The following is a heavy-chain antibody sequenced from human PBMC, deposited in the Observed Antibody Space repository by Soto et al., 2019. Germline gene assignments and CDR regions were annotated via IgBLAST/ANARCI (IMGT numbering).Heavy chain of an antibody. Sequence: ASVKVSCKASGYTFTSYGISWVRQAPGQGLEWMGWISAYNGNTNYAQKLQGRVTMTTDTSTSTAYMELRSLRSDDTAVYYCARVVTIFGVVIIGGAFDTWGQGTMVTVSS. J-gene: IGHJ3*02. CDR3: ARVVTIFGVVIIGGAFDT. V-gene: IGHV1-18*01. D-gene: IGHD3-3*01. CDR2: ISAYNGNT. CDR1: GYTFTSYG.